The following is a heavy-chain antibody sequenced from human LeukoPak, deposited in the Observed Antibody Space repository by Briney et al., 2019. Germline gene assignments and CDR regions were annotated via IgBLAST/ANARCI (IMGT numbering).Heavy chain of an antibody. CDR1: GGTFSSYA. D-gene: IGHD3-10*01. J-gene: IGHJ6*04. Sequence: RASVKVSCKASGGTFSSYAISWVRQAPGQGLEWMGGIIPIFGTANYAQKFQGRVTITADESTSTAYMELSSLRSEDTAVYYCASHLKNYGSGSYYNSYYYYYGMDVWGKGTTVTVSS. V-gene: IGHV1-69*13. CDR2: IIPIFGTA. CDR3: ASHLKNYGSGSYYNSYYYYYGMDV.